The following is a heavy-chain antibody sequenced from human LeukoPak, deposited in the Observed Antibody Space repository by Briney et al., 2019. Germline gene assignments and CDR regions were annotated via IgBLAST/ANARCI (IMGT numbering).Heavy chain of an antibody. CDR3: ARAFAGYCSGGSCYSGATKGYYYYGIDV. CDR2: LYYSGST. J-gene: IGHJ6*02. V-gene: IGHV4-31*03. D-gene: IGHD2-15*01. CDR1: GGSISSGGYY. Sequence: SQTLSLTCTVSGGSISSGGYYWSWIRQHPGKGLEWIGYLYYSGSTYYNPSLKSRVTISVDTSKNQFSLKLSSVTAADTAVYYCARAFAGYCSGGSCYSGATKGYYYYGIDVWGQGTTVTVSS.